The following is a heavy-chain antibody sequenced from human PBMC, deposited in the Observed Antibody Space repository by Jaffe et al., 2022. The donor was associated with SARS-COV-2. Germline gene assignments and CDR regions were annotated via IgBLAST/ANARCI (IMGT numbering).Heavy chain of an antibody. J-gene: IGHJ6*03. Sequence: QLQLQESGPGLVKPSETLSLTCTVSGDSISSRSYYWGWIRQPPGKGLEWIGSMYYSGSTYYSPSLRSRVTMFVDTSKTQFTLKLSSVTAADTAVYYCARCDYYDGSGYNQFYYMDVWGKGTAVTVSS. CDR2: MYYSGST. D-gene: IGHD3-22*01. CDR3: ARCDYYDGSGYNQFYYMDV. V-gene: IGHV4-39*01. CDR1: GDSISSRSYY.